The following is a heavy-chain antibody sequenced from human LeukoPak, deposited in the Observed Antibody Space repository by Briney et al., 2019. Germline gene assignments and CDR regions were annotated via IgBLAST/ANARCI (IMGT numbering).Heavy chain of an antibody. D-gene: IGHD3-10*01. CDR3: ARGGYYGSGNDFRFDP. Sequence: PSETLSLTCAVYGGSFSGYYWSWIRQPPGKGLEWIGEINHSGSTNYNPSLKSRVTISVDTSKNQFSLKLKSVTAADTAVYYCARGGYYGSGNDFRFDPWGQGTLVTVSS. J-gene: IGHJ5*02. CDR1: GGSFSGYY. V-gene: IGHV4-34*01. CDR2: INHSGST.